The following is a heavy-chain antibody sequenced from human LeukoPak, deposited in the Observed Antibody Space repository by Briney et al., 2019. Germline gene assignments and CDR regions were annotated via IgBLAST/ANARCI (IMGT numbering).Heavy chain of an antibody. CDR3: ASLGLAYYDSSGYLNWFDP. V-gene: IGHV1-69*04. Sequence: SVKVSCKASGGTFSSYAISWVRQAPGQGLEWMGRIIPIFGIANYAQKFQGRVTITADKSTSTAYMELSSLRSEDTAVYYCASLGLAYYDSSGYLNWFDPRGQGTLVTVSS. CDR1: GGTFSSYA. D-gene: IGHD3-22*01. J-gene: IGHJ5*02. CDR2: IIPIFGIA.